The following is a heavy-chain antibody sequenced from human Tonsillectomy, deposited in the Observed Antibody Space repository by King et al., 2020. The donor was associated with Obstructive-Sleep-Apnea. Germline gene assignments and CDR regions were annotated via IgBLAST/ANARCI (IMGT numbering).Heavy chain of an antibody. CDR1: GFTFSSYW. Sequence: VQLVESGGGLVQPGGSLRLSCAASGFTFSSYWMSWVRKAPGKGLEGLANIKQDGSEKYYVDAVKGRFTISRDNAKNSLNLQMNSLRAEDTAVYYCASPPWELLSHWGQGTLVTVSS. V-gene: IGHV3-7*03. CDR2: IKQDGSEK. CDR3: ASPPWELLSH. J-gene: IGHJ4*02. D-gene: IGHD1-26*01.